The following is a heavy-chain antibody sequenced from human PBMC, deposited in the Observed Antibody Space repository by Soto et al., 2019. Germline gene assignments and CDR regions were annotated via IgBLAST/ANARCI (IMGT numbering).Heavy chain of an antibody. J-gene: IGHJ6*03. CDR1: GGSISSYY. CDR3: ARFDYDFYYYYMDV. CDR2: MYFSGST. V-gene: IGHV4-59*08. D-gene: IGHD3-3*01. Sequence: PSETLSLTCTVSGGSISSYYWSWIRQTPGQGLEWIGYMYFSGSTSYNPSLKSRVTVSVDTSKNQFSLKLNSVTAADTAVYYCARFDYDFYYYYMDVWGKGTTVTVSS.